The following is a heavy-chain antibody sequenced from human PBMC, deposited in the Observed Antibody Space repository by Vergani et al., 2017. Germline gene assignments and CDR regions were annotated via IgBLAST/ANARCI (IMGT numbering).Heavy chain of an antibody. CDR1: GGTFSSYA. D-gene: IGHD5/OR15-5a*01. CDR2: IIPIFGTA. CDR3: AGSTIQPDFDYYYGMDV. J-gene: IGHJ6*02. V-gene: IGHV1-69*18. Sequence: QVQLVQSGAEVKKPGSSVKVSCKASGGTFSSYAISWVRQAPGQGLEWMGRIIPIFGTANYAQKFQGRVTITADESTSTAYMELSSLRSEDTAVYYCAGSTIQPDFDYYYGMDVWGQGTTVTVSS.